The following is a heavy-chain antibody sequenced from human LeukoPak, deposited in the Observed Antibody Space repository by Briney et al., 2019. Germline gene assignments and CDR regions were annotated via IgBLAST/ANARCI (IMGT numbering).Heavy chain of an antibody. Sequence: ASVKVSCKASGYTFTSYGISWVRQAPGQGLEWMGWISAYNGNTNYAQKLQGRVTMTTDTSTSTAYMELRSLRSDDTAVYYCARYQLLRRGRWYFDLWGRGTLVTVSS. CDR2: ISAYNGNT. J-gene: IGHJ2*01. D-gene: IGHD2-2*01. CDR1: GYTFTSYG. V-gene: IGHV1-18*01. CDR3: ARYQLLRRGRWYFDL.